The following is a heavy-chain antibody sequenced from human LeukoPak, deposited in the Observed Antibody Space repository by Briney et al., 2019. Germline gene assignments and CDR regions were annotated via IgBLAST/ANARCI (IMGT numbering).Heavy chain of an antibody. D-gene: IGHD2-8*01. Sequence: SETLSLTCTVSGGPTSSSNYYWGWIRQPPGKGLEWVGSIYYSGSTYYNPSLKSRVTMSVDTSKNQFSLKLSSVTAADTAVYYCARIEKWVYYFDYWGQGTLVTASS. V-gene: IGHV4-39*01. J-gene: IGHJ4*02. CDR2: IYYSGST. CDR1: GGPTSSSNYY. CDR3: ARIEKWVYYFDY.